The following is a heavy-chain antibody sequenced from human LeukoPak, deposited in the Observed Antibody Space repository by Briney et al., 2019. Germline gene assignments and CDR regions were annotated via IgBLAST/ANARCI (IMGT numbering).Heavy chain of an antibody. CDR1: GFTFSNYW. J-gene: IGHJ4*02. V-gene: IGHV3-30*02. D-gene: IGHD6-19*01. CDR3: AKVRTPIVSSGWYDY. CDR2: IRYDGSNK. Sequence: GGSLRLSCAASGFTFSNYWMHWVRQAPGKGLEWVAFIRYDGSNKYYADSVKGRFTISRDNSKNTLYLQMNSLRAEDTAVYYCAKVRTPIVSSGWYDYWGQGTLVTVSS.